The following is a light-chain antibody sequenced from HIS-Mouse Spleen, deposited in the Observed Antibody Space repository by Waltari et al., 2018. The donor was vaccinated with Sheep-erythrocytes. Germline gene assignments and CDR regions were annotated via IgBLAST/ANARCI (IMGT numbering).Light chain of an antibody. J-gene: IGLJ3*02. CDR3: CSYAGRSTFEV. V-gene: IGLV2-23*03. Sequence: QSALTQPASVSGSPGQSITIPCTGTSSDVGSYNLVSWYQQHPGKAPKLMIYEGSKRRSGFSNLFSGSKSGNTASLTIPGLQAVYEADYYWCSYAGRSTFEVFGGGTKLTVL. CDR2: EGS. CDR1: SSDVGSYNL.